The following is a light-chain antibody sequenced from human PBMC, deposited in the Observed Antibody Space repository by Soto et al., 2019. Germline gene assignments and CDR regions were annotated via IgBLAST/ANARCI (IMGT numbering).Light chain of an antibody. CDR3: QQYGGSPWT. CDR1: QYVTSNY. Sequence: EILLTQSPGTLSLSPGERATISCRASQYVTSNYLACYQQKPGQAHRLLIYTTSSRATGVPERFSGSGSGTDFTLTISRLEPEDSAVYYCQQYGGSPWTFGQGTKVEIK. V-gene: IGKV3-20*01. J-gene: IGKJ1*01. CDR2: TTS.